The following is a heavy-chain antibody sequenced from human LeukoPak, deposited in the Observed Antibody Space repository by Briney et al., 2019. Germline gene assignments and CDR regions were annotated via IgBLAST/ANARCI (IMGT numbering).Heavy chain of an antibody. J-gene: IGHJ6*02. Sequence: SETLSLTCTVSGGSISSGGYYWSWIRQHPGKGLEWIGYIYYSGSTYYNPSLKSRVTISVDTSKNQFSLKLSSVAAADTAVYYCARGLMIYGMDVWGQGPTVTVSS. CDR3: ARGLMIYGMDV. D-gene: IGHD3-16*01. CDR1: GGSISSGGYY. CDR2: IYYSGST. V-gene: IGHV4-31*03.